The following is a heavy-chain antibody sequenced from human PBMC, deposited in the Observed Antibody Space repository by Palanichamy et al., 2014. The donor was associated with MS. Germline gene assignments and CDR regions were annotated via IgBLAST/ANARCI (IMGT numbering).Heavy chain of an antibody. Sequence: QVQLVRSGAEVKEPGASVRVSCKASGYTFSSYGISWARQAPGQGLEWMGWISTYNGNTKYAQKFQDRVTMTTDTSTTTAHMDLRSLRSDDSAAYFCARDIGPVPGDYYYGLDVWGQGTTVTVSS. D-gene: IGHD3-10*01. CDR1: GYTFSSYG. V-gene: IGHV1-18*04. CDR3: ARDIGPVPGDYYYGLDV. J-gene: IGHJ6*02. CDR2: ISTYNGNT.